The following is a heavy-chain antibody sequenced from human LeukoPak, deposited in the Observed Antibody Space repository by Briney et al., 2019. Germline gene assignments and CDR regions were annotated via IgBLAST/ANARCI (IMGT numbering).Heavy chain of an antibody. Sequence: TGGSLRLSCAASGFTFDDYAMHWFRQAPGKRLEWVAVISYDGSNKYYADSVKGRFTISRDNSKNTLYLQMNSLRAEDTAVYYCARESQGINYDRSGYSDYWGQGTLVTVSS. CDR3: ARESQGINYDRSGYSDY. CDR2: ISYDGSNK. CDR1: GFTFDDYA. J-gene: IGHJ4*02. V-gene: IGHV3-30-3*01. D-gene: IGHD3-22*01.